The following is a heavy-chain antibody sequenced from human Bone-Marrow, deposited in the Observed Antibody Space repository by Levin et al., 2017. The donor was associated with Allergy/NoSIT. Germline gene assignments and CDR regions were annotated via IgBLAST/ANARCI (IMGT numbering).Heavy chain of an antibody. CDR2: IYSGGST. CDR3: ASRPDGDGNYLDY. J-gene: IGHJ4*02. V-gene: IGHV3-53*01. CDR1: GFSVSNRY. Sequence: PGGSLRLSCTASGFSVSNRYMSWVRQAPGKGLAWVSIIYSGGSTYYADSVKGRFTISRDNSKNTLYLQMNSLRVEDTAVYYCASRPDGDGNYLDYWGQGALVTVSS. D-gene: IGHD4-17*01.